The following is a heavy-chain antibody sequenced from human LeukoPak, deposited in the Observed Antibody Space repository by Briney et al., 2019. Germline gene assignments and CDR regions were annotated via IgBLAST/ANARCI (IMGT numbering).Heavy chain of an antibody. CDR1: GYTFTSYD. CDR3: ARGRSTGYHCYYDY. J-gene: IGHJ4*02. D-gene: IGHD5-12*01. Sequence: ASVKVSCKASGYTFTSYDISWVRQAPGQGLEWMGWMNPNSGSTGYAQKFQGRVTITRNTSISTAYMELRGLRSEDTAVYYCARGRSTGYHCYYDYWGQGTLVTVSS. V-gene: IGHV1-8*03. CDR2: MNPNSGST.